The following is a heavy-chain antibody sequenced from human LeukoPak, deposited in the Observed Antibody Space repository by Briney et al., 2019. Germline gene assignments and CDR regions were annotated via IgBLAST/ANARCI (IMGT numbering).Heavy chain of an antibody. V-gene: IGHV3-21*01. CDR3: VRGSYGAYDY. CDR1: GFTFSSYA. D-gene: IGHD4-17*01. CDR2: ISSDSSYI. J-gene: IGHJ4*02. Sequence: GGSLRLSFAASGFTFSSYAMSWVRQAPGKGLEWVSSISSDSSYIYYADAVHGRFTVSRDNAKYSLYLQMNSLRAEDTAVYYCVRGSYGAYDYWGQGSLVTVSS.